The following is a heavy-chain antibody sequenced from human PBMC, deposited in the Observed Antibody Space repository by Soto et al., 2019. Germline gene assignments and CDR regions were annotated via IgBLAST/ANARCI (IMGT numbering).Heavy chain of an antibody. V-gene: IGHV4-59*01. J-gene: IGHJ4*02. CDR3: TSSYSTSSSPDY. D-gene: IGHD6-6*01. Sequence: SETLSLTCSVSGGSMRNYYLNWSRQPPGRGLEWIGYVYHSGSTNYTPSLKSRVSMSVDVSRNHFSLTLHSVTAADTAVYFCTSSYSTSSSPDYWGQGTLVTVYS. CDR2: VYHSGST. CDR1: GGSMRNYY.